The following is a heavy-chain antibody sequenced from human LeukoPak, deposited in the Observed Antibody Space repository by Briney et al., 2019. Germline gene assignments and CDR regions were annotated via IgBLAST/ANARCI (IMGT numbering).Heavy chain of an antibody. D-gene: IGHD3-3*01. Sequence: ASVKVSCKASGYTFTSYDINWVRQATGQGLEWMGIINPSGGSTSYAQKFQGRVTMTRDTSTSTVYMELSSLRSEDTAVYYCARDKSKGFWSPIDYWGQGTLVTVSS. V-gene: IGHV1-46*01. CDR2: INPSGGST. CDR1: GYTFTSYD. J-gene: IGHJ4*02. CDR3: ARDKSKGFWSPIDY.